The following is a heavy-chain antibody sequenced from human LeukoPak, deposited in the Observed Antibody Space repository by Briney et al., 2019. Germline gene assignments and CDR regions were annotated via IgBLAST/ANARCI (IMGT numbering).Heavy chain of an antibody. Sequence: GESLRLSCAASGFTISSYTFGSYTMNWVRQAPGKGLEWLASIDSTSRYIYYTDSVKGRFTISKDNANSSLHLQMNSLRVEDTAVYYCARETRWELFDYWGQGILVTVSS. CDR1: GFTISSYTFGSYT. CDR3: ARETRWELFDY. J-gene: IGHJ4*02. CDR2: IDSTSRYI. V-gene: IGHV3-21*01. D-gene: IGHD1-26*01.